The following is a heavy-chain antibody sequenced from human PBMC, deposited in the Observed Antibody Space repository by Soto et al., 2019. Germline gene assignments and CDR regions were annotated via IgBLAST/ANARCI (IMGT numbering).Heavy chain of an antibody. Sequence: PGGSLRLSCAASGFTFSSYSMNWVRKATGKGLEWVSYISSSSSTIYYADSVKGRFTISRDNAKNSLYLQMNSLRAEDTAVYYCARDGPKDIVVVVAASSNYYYGMDVWGQGTTVTVSS. D-gene: IGHD2-15*01. CDR2: ISSSSSTI. J-gene: IGHJ6*02. CDR3: ARDGPKDIVVVVAASSNYYYGMDV. CDR1: GFTFSSYS. V-gene: IGHV3-48*01.